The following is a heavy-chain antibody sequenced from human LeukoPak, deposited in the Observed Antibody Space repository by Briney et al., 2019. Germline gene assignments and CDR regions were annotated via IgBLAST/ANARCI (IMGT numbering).Heavy chain of an antibody. CDR1: GYTFTSYD. CDR3: ARGRYCSSTSCHEPIWFDP. V-gene: IGHV1-8*01. J-gene: IGHJ5*02. D-gene: IGHD2-2*01. CDR2: MNPNSGNT. Sequence: ASVKVSCKASGYTFTSYDINWVRQATGQGLAWMGWMNPNSGNTGYAQKFQGRVTMTRNTSISTAYMELSSLRSEDTAVYYCARGRYCSSTSCHEPIWFDPWGQGTLVTVSS.